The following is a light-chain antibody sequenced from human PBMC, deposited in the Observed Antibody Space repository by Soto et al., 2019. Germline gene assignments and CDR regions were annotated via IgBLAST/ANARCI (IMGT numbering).Light chain of an antibody. CDR2: KAS. J-gene: IGKJ1*01. V-gene: IGKV1-5*03. CDR3: QHYNSYSEA. Sequence: DIPMTQSPSTLSGSVGARVTITCRASQTISSWLAWYQQKPGKAPKLLIYKASTLKSGVPSRFSGSGSGTDFTLTISSLQPDDFATYYCQHYNSYSEAFGQGTKVELK. CDR1: QTISSW.